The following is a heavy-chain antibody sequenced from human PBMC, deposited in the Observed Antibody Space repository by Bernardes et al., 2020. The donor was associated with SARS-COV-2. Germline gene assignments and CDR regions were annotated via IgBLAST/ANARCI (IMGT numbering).Heavy chain of an antibody. CDR2: IYYTGDT. J-gene: IGHJ5*02. CDR3: ARHRNIRGPRWFDP. D-gene: IGHD3-10*01. Sequence: SETLSLTCSVSGASVNNGFNYWGWVRQAPGKGLEWIGNIYYTGDTKYNPSLKSRVTISVDTSKNQFSLKLSSVTAADTAVYYCARHRNIRGPRWFDPWGQGTLVTVSS. V-gene: IGHV4-61*01. CDR1: GASVNNGFNY.